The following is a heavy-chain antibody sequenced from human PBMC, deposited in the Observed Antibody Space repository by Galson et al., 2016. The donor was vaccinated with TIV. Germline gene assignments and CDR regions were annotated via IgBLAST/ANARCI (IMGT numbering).Heavy chain of an antibody. V-gene: IGHV3-7*01. CDR2: IKQDGGEK. CDR1: GFSFRSYW. Sequence: SGFSFRSYWMSWVRQAPGKGLEWVANIKQDGGEKYYVDSVKGRFTISRDNAKNSLYLQMNSLRAEDTAVYYCARYLRSSNFDYWGQGTLVTVSS. J-gene: IGHJ4*02. CDR3: ARYLRSSNFDY.